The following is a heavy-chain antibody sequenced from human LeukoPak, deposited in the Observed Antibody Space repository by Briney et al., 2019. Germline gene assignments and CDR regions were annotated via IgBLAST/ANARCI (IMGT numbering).Heavy chain of an antibody. CDR1: GGSFSGYY. CDR3: ARLGAGPTYYDFWSGYSSFYFDY. Sequence: SETLSLTCAVYGGSFSGYYWSWIRQPPGKGLEWIGEINHSGSTNYNPSLKSRVTISVDTSKNHFSLKLSSVTAADTAVYYCARLGAGPTYYDFWSGYSSFYFDYWGQGTLVTVSS. D-gene: IGHD3-3*01. CDR2: INHSGST. V-gene: IGHV4-34*01. J-gene: IGHJ4*02.